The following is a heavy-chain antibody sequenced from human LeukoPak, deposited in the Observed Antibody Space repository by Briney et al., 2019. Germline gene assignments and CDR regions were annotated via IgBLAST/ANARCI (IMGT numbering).Heavy chain of an antibody. D-gene: IGHD3-3*01. CDR3: AKNSLAYYDFWSGLDY. CDR1: GFTFSNFA. J-gene: IGHJ4*02. Sequence: GGSLRLSCAPSGFTFSNFAMTWVRQAPGKGLEWVSSISGSGDGTYYPDSVKGRFTISRDNSKNALILQMNSLRAEDTALYYCAKNSLAYYDFWSGLDYWGQGALVTVSS. CDR2: ISGSGDGT. V-gene: IGHV3-23*01.